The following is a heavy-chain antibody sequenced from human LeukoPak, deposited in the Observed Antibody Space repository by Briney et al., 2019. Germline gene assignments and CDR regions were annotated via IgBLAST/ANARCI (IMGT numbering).Heavy chain of an antibody. V-gene: IGHV4-39*02. D-gene: IGHD4-17*01. Sequence: SETLSLTCTASGGSISSSSYYWGWIRQPPGKGLEWIGSIYYSGSTYYNPSLKSRVTISVDTSKNQFSLKLSSVTAADTAVYYCARDWATVTELAYWGQGTLVTVSS. CDR1: GGSISSSSYY. CDR3: ARDWATVTELAY. CDR2: IYYSGST. J-gene: IGHJ4*02.